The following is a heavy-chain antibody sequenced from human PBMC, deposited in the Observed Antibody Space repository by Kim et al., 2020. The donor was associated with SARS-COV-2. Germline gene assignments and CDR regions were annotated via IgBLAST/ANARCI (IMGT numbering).Heavy chain of an antibody. Sequence: GGSLRLSCAASGFTFSSYGMHWVRQAPGKGLEWVAVISYDGSNKYYADSVKGRFTISRDNSKNTLYLQMNSLRAEDTAVYYCAKGGYCSSTSCYFWATVKRYYYYGMDVWGQGTTVTVSS. CDR2: ISYDGSNK. CDR1: GFTFSSYG. J-gene: IGHJ6*02. V-gene: IGHV3-30*18. D-gene: IGHD2-2*01. CDR3: AKGGYCSSTSCYFWATVKRYYYYGMDV.